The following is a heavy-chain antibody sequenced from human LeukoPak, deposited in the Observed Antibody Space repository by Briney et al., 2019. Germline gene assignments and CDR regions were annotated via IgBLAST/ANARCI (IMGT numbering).Heavy chain of an antibody. CDR1: GYTFTGYY. J-gene: IGHJ4*02. V-gene: IGHV1-2*02. CDR3: ARREYSSGYAPFDY. Sequence: ASVKVSCKASGYTFTGYYLHWVRQAPGQGLEWMGWFNPNSGGRNYAQKFQDRVTMNRETSISTDYMELSRLRSDDTAVYYCARREYSSGYAPFDYWGQGTMVTVSS. D-gene: IGHD6-19*01. CDR2: FNPNSGGR.